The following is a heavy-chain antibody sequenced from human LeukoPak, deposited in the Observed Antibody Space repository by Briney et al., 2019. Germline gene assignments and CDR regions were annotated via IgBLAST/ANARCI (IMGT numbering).Heavy chain of an antibody. CDR2: ISSSGSTI. Sequence: PGGSLRLSCAASGFTFSSYAMSWVRQAPGKGLEWVSYISSSGSTIYYADSVKGRFTISRDNAKNSLYLQMNSLRAEDTAVYYCTRDDYYDSSGYYNYWGQGALVTVSS. J-gene: IGHJ4*02. V-gene: IGHV3-48*04. D-gene: IGHD3-22*01. CDR3: TRDDYYDSSGYYNY. CDR1: GFTFSSYA.